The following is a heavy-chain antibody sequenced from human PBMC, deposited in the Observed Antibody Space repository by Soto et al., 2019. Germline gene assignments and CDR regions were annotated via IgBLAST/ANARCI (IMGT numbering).Heavy chain of an antibody. CDR3: ARDHCSGGSCPMRT. J-gene: IGHJ4*02. D-gene: IGHD2-15*01. CDR2: INHSGST. V-gene: IGHV4-34*01. CDR1: GGSFSGYY. Sequence: PSETLSLTCAVYGGSFSGYYWSWIRQPPGKGLEWIGEINHSGSTNYNPSLKGRFTISRDNAKNSLYLQMNSLRAEDTAVYYCARDHCSGGSCPMRTWGQGTLVTVSS.